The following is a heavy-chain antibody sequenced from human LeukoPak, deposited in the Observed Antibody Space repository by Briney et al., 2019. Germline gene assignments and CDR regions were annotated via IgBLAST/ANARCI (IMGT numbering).Heavy chain of an antibody. J-gene: IGHJ6*03. CDR1: GGSISSYY. Sequence: TSETLSLTCTVSGGSISSYYWTWIRQPPGKGLEWIGYVDHTGSTNFNPSLNGRVSISRDTSKNLFSLRLRSVTAADTAVYFCARGRVSSSTWYSTYYYYFYMDVWGKGTTVTVSS. D-gene: IGHD4-11*01. CDR2: VDHTGST. V-gene: IGHV4-59*01. CDR3: ARGRVSSSTWYSTYYYYFYMDV.